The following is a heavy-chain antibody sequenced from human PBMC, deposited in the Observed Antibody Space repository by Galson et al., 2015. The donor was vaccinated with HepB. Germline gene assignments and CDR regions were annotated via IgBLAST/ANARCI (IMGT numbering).Heavy chain of an antibody. CDR3: VKGQRWLQFPYYYYGMDV. CDR1: GFTFSSYA. D-gene: IGHD5-24*01. V-gene: IGHV3-64D*06. CDR2: ISSNGGST. J-gene: IGHJ6*02. Sequence: SLRLSCAASGFTFSSYAMHWVRQAPGKGLEYVSAISSNGGSTYYADSVKGRFTISRDNSKNTLYLQMSSLRAEDTAVYYCVKGQRWLQFPYYYYGMDVWGQGTTVTVSS.